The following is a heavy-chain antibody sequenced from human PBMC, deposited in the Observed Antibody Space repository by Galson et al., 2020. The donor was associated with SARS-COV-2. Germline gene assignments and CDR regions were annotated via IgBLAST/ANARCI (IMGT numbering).Heavy chain of an antibody. CDR2: IYYSGST. CDR1: GGSISSGGYY. CDR3: ARAPPGVVPAAIYFDY. D-gene: IGHD2-2*01. V-gene: IGHV4-31*03. J-gene: IGHJ4*02. Sequence: SETLSLTCTVSGGSISSGGYYWSWIRQHPGKGLEWIGYIYYSGSTYYNPSLKSRVTISVDTSKNQFSLKLSSVTAADTAVYYCARAPPGVVPAAIYFDYWGQGTLVTVSS.